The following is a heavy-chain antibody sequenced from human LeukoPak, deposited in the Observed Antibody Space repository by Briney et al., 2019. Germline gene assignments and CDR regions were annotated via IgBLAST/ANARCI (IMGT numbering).Heavy chain of an antibody. V-gene: IGHV3-13*04. CDR1: GFTFSSYD. CDR3: AREGYGDYALDY. CDR2: IGTAGDA. D-gene: IGHD4-17*01. J-gene: IGHJ4*02. Sequence: GSLRLSCAASGFTFSSYDMHWVRQATGKGLEWVSAIGTAGDAYYPGSVKGRFTISRENAKNSLYLQMNSLRAGDTAVYYCAREGYGDYALDYWGQGTLVTVSS.